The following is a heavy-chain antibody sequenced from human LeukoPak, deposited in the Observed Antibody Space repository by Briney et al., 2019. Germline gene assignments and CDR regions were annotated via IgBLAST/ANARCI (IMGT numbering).Heavy chain of an antibody. V-gene: IGHV4-59*01. CDR2: IHYSGST. Sequence: SETLSLTCTVSGGSISSYYWSWIRQSPGKGLEWIGYIHYSGSTNYNPSLKSRVTISVDTSKNKFSLRLSSVTAADTAVYYCARRDSSGYAFDIWGQGTMVTVSS. CDR1: GGSISSYY. J-gene: IGHJ3*02. D-gene: IGHD3-22*01. CDR3: ARRDSSGYAFDI.